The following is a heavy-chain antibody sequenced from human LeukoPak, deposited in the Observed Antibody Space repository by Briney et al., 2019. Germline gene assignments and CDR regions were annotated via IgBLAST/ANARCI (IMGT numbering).Heavy chain of an antibody. CDR3: ARDLSSSRYSSGWYFWFDP. J-gene: IGHJ5*02. D-gene: IGHD6-19*01. V-gene: IGHV1-46*01. CDR1: GYTFTSYY. Sequence: GASVEVSCKASGYTFTSYYMHWVRQAPGQGLEWMGIINPSGGSTSYAQKFQGRVTMTRDTSTSTVYMELSSLRSEDTAVYYCARDLSSSRYSSGWYFWFDPWGQGTLVTVSS. CDR2: INPSGGST.